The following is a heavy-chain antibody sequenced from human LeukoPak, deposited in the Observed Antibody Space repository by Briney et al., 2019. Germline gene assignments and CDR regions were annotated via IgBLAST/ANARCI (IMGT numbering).Heavy chain of an antibody. CDR3: ARQSSVWYYFDY. J-gene: IGHJ4*02. Sequence: SETLSLTCTVSGGSISSSSYYWGWIRQPPGKGLEWIGSIYYSGSTYYNPSLKSRVTISVDTSKNQFSLKLSSVTAADTAVYYCARQSSVWYYFDYWGQGTLVTVSS. D-gene: IGHD6-19*01. CDR2: IYYSGST. V-gene: IGHV4-39*01. CDR1: GGSISSSSYY.